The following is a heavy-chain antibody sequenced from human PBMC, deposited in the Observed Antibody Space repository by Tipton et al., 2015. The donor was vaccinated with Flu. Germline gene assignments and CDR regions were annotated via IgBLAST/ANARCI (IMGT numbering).Heavy chain of an antibody. Sequence: SLRLSCAASGFTFSRYEMNWIRQAPGKGLEWLSYISSSGSTISYADSVRGRFTVSRDNAKNSLYLQLNSLRAEDTAAYYCARGVAGAFDIWGQGTIVTVSS. CDR2: ISSSGSTI. V-gene: IGHV3-48*03. D-gene: IGHD6-19*01. CDR1: GFTFSRYE. J-gene: IGHJ3*02. CDR3: ARGVAGAFDI.